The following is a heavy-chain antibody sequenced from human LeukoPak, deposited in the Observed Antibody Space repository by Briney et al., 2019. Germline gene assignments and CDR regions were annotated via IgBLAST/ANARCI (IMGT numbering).Heavy chain of an antibody. D-gene: IGHD2-8*01. V-gene: IGHV1-2*02. CDR1: GYTFTGYY. CDR3: ARFPGYCTNGVCQTVAFDY. J-gene: IGHJ4*02. Sequence: ASVKVSCKASGYTFTGYYMHWVRQAPGQGLEWMGWINPNSGGTNYAQKFQGRVTMTRDTSISTAYMELSRLRSDDTAVYYCARFPGYCTNGVCQTVAFDYWGQGTLVTVSP. CDR2: INPNSGGT.